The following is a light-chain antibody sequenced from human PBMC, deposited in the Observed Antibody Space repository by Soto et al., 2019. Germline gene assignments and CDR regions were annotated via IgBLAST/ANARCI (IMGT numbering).Light chain of an antibody. CDR1: QSVSSN. Sequence: EIVMTQSPATLSVSPGERATLSCRASQSVSSNLAWYQQKPGQAPRLLIYGASTRATGIPARFSGSRSVTEFTLTLSCLQSEDFAVYCCQQYNNWPKYTFGQGTKLEIK. J-gene: IGKJ2*01. V-gene: IGKV3-15*01. CDR2: GAS. CDR3: QQYNNWPKYT.